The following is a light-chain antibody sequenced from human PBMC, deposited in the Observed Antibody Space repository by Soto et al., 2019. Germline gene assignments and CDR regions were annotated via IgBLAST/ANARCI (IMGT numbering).Light chain of an antibody. V-gene: IGLV1-51*01. CDR3: GTWDSSLSAYV. Sequence: QSVLTQPPLVSSAPGQKVTISCSGSSSNIGNNYVSCYQQLPGTAPKLLIYDNNKRPSGIPDRFSGSKSGTSAALGITGLQTGDEADYYCGTWDSSLSAYVFGTGTKV. CDR1: SSNIGNNY. J-gene: IGLJ1*01. CDR2: DNN.